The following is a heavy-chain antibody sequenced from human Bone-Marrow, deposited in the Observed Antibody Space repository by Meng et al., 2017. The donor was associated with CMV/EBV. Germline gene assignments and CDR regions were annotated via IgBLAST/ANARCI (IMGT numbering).Heavy chain of an antibody. V-gene: IGHV3-21*01. CDR1: GFTFSSYS. J-gene: IGHJ4*02. Sequence: SGFTFSSYSVNWVRQAPGKWMEWVSSISSSSSYINYADSVKGRFTISRDNAKNELYLQMNSVRAEDAAVYYCARERVGGGATVFDYWGQGTLVTVSS. D-gene: IGHD1-26*01. CDR2: ISSSSSYI. CDR3: ARERVGGGATVFDY.